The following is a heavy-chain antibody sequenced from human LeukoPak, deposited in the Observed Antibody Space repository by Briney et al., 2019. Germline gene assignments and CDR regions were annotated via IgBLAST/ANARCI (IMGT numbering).Heavy chain of an antibody. Sequence: TGGSLRLSCAASGFTFSSYAMSWVRQAPGKGLEWVSAISGSGGSTYYADSVKGRFTISRDNSKNTLYLQMNSLRAEDTAVYYCAKLEYYYDSSGYPYWGQGTLVTVSP. CDR1: GFTFSSYA. J-gene: IGHJ4*02. CDR2: ISGSGGST. V-gene: IGHV3-23*01. CDR3: AKLEYYYDSSGYPY. D-gene: IGHD3-22*01.